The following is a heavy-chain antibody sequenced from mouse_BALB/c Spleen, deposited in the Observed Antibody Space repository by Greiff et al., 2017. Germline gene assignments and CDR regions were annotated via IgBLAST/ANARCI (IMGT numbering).Heavy chain of an antibody. J-gene: IGHJ4*01. D-gene: IGHD3-3*01. Sequence: VKSVESGGGLVKPGGSLKLSRAASGFPFSDYYMYWVRQTPEKRLEWVATIGDGGSYTYYPASVKGRFTLARDNAKNNLYLQMSSRKSEDTDMYYSARAREIYYAMDYWGQGTSVTVSA. V-gene: IGHV5-4*02. CDR3: ARAREIYYAMDY. CDR1: GFPFSDYY. CDR2: IGDGGSYT.